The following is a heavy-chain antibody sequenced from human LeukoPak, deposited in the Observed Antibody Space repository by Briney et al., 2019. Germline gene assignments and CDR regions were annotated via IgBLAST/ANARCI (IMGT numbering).Heavy chain of an antibody. CDR3: ARDRGYSNYYYYGMDV. CDR2: IYTSGST. V-gene: IGHV4-4*07. J-gene: IGHJ6*02. Sequence: SETLSLTCTVSGGSISSYYWSWIRQPAGKGLEWIGRIYTSGSTNYNPSLKSRVTMSVDTSKNQFSLKLSSVTAADTAVYYCARDRGYSNYYYYGMDVWGQGTTVTVSS. CDR1: GGSISSYY. D-gene: IGHD5-18*01.